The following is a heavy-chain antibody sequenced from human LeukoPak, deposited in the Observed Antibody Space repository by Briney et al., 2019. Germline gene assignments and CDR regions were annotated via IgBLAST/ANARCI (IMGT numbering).Heavy chain of an antibody. V-gene: IGHV3-48*02. J-gene: IGHJ3*02. CDR3: ARAKVGATVPTFDI. CDR1: GFSFGSSR. Sequence: GGSLRLSCAASGFSFGSSRMNWVRQAPGKGPDWISYISTGGDTIYYADSVKGRFTISRDNANNLLYLKMNSLRDDDTAVYYCARAKVGATVPTFDIWGQGTMVTVSS. CDR2: ISTGGDTI. D-gene: IGHD1-26*01.